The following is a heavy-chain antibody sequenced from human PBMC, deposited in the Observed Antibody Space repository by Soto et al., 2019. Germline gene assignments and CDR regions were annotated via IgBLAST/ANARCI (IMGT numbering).Heavy chain of an antibody. V-gene: IGHV3-15*01. D-gene: IGHD1-1*01. CDR2: IKSTRDGGAR. CDR1: GFMFSSAW. CDR3: VEGWNDF. J-gene: IGHJ4*02. Sequence: EVQVVESGGDLVKPGGSLRLSCVTSGFMFSSAWMNWVRQAPGKGLEWVGRIKSTRDGGARDYAEPVKGRFSISRDDSKNTVFSQRTSLRAEDTAVYYCVEGWNDFWGQGTLVTVSS.